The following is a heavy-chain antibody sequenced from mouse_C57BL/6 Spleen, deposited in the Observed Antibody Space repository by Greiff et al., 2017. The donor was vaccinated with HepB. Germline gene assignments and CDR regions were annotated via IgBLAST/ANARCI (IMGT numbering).Heavy chain of an antibody. CDR3: TRVGVVRYFDY. Sequence: VKVVESGAELVRPGASVTLSCKASGYTFTDYEMHWVKQTPVHGLEWIGAIDPETGGTAYNQKFKGKAILTADKSSSTAYMELRSLTSEDSAVYYCTRVGVVRYFDYWGQGTTLTVSS. V-gene: IGHV1-15*01. D-gene: IGHD1-1*01. CDR2: IDPETGGT. J-gene: IGHJ2*01. CDR1: GYTFTDYE.